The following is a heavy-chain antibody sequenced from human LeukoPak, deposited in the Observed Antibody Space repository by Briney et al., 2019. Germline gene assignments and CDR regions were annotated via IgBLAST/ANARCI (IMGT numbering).Heavy chain of an antibody. D-gene: IGHD3-10*01. CDR1: GFTFSSYG. Sequence: GGTLRLSCAASGFTFSSYGMSWVRQAPGKGLEWVSAISGSGGNTYYADSVRGLFTISRDNSRNTLYPQMNSLRPDDTAVYYCAKLYGSGTYYNYFHYWGQGTLVTVSS. CDR2: ISGSGGNT. V-gene: IGHV3-23*01. J-gene: IGHJ4*02. CDR3: AKLYGSGTYYNYFHY.